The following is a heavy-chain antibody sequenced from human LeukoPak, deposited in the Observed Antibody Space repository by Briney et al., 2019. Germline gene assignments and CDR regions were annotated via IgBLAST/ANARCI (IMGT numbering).Heavy chain of an antibody. CDR3: VRDMGSSTSKD. D-gene: IGHD6-13*01. Sequence: SETLSLTCVVSGGSISGNNWWNWVRQPPGKGLEWIGEIYHSGTSNYSPSLKSRVTISLDKSKNQFSLRLNSVTAADTAVYYCVRDMGSSTSKDWGQGTLVTVSS. J-gene: IGHJ4*02. CDR1: GGSISGNNW. V-gene: IGHV4-4*02. CDR2: IYHSGTS.